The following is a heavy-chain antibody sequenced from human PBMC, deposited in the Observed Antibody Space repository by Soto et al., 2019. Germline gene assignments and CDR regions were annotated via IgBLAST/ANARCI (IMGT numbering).Heavy chain of an antibody. D-gene: IGHD3-10*01. CDR3: ARDAISMVRGTNNWFDP. J-gene: IGHJ5*02. CDR1: GFTFSSYA. Sequence: GGSLRLSCAASGFTFSSYAMSWVRQAPGKGLEWVSAIGAGDGGTYYADSVKGRFTISRDNSKNTLYLQMNRLRADDTAVYYCARDAISMVRGTNNWFDPWGQGTLVTVSS. CDR2: IGAGDGGT. V-gene: IGHV3-23*01.